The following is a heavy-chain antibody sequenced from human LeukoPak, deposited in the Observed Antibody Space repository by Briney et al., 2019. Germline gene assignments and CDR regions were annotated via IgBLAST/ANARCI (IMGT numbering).Heavy chain of an antibody. D-gene: IGHD3-10*01. CDR2: IYDGGST. CDR1: GGSIRSSYYY. J-gene: IGHJ4*02. CDR3: ARHYGL. Sequence: SETLSLTCTVSGGSIRSSYYYWGWIRQPPGKGLEWIGSIYDGGSTYYNPSLKSRVTISVDTSKNQFSLKLNSVTAADTAVYYCARHYGLWGQGTLVTVSS. V-gene: IGHV4-39*01.